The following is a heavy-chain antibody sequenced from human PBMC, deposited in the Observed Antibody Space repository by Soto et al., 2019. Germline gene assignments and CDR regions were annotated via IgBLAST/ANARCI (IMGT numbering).Heavy chain of an antibody. D-gene: IGHD3-9*01. CDR2: INHSGST. J-gene: IGHJ4*02. CDR1: GGSFSGYY. CDR3: ARGCPLNYDILTGYYVFDY. V-gene: IGHV4-34*01. Sequence: NPSETLSLTCAVYGGSFSGYYWSWIRQPPGKGLEWIGEINHSGSTNYNPSLKSRVTISVDTSKNQFSLKLSSVTAADTAVYYCARGCPLNYDILTGYYVFDYWGQGTLVTVSS.